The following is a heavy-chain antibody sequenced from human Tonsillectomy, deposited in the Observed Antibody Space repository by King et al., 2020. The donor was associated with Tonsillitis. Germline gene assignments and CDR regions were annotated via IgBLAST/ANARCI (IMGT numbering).Heavy chain of an antibody. CDR2: IYHSGST. Sequence: QLQESGPGLVKPSGTLSLTCTVSGASISSTNRWSWVRQPPGKGLEWIGEIYHSGSTIYNPSLKSRVTISVDQSRNQFSLKLSSVTAADTAVYHCARVLPDVYDRSAYASYYMDVWGNGTTVSVS. J-gene: IGHJ6*03. D-gene: IGHD3-22*01. CDR3: ARVLPDVYDRSAYASYYMDV. CDR1: GASISSTNR. V-gene: IGHV4-4*02.